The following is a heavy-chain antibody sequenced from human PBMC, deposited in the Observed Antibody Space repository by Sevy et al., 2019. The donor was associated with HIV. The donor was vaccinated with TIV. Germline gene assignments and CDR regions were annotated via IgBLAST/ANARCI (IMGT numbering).Heavy chain of an antibody. Sequence: ASLKVSCKASGYTFTGYYMHWVRQAPGQGLEWMGWINPNSGGTNYAQKFQGRVTMTRDTSISTAYMELSRLRSDDTAVYYCARDGDPSSLYYYYMDVWGKGTTVTVSS. CDR1: GYTFTGYY. CDR3: ARDGDPSSLYYYYMDV. CDR2: INPNSGGT. V-gene: IGHV1-2*02. D-gene: IGHD2-2*01. J-gene: IGHJ6*03.